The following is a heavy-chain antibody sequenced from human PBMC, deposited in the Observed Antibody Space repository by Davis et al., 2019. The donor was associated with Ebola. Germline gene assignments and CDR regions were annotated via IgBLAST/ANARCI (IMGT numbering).Heavy chain of an antibody. J-gene: IGHJ4*02. CDR1: GGSISSYY. D-gene: IGHD6-6*01. V-gene: IGHV4-59*01. CDR3: ARDPRDSSSTFDY. Sequence: PSETLSLTCTVSGGSISSYYWSWIRQPPGKGLEWIGYIYYSGSTNYNPSLKSRVTISVDTSENQFSLKLSSVTAADTAVYYCARDPRDSSSTFDYWGQGTLVTVSS. CDR2: IYYSGST.